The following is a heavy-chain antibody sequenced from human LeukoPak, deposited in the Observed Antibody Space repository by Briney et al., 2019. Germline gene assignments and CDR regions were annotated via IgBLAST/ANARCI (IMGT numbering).Heavy chain of an antibody. V-gene: IGHV1-46*01. Sequence: GASVKVSCKASGYTFTSYYMHWVRQAPGQGLEWMGIINPSGGSTSYAQKFQGRVTMTRDMSTSTVYMELSSLRSEDTAVYYCARNHYYDSSGYAFDIWGQGTMVTVSS. CDR3: ARNHYYDSSGYAFDI. D-gene: IGHD3-22*01. J-gene: IGHJ3*02. CDR2: INPSGGST. CDR1: GYTFTSYY.